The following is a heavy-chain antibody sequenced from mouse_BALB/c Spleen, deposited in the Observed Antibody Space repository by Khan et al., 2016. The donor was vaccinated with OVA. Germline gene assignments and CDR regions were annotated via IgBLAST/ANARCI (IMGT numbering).Heavy chain of an antibody. D-gene: IGHD2-10*01. CDR3: ARQPYYHYNIMDY. V-gene: IGHV2-6-1*01. Sequence: VQLQESGPGLAAPSQSLSITCTISGFSLTSYGVHWVRQPPGKGLEWLAVIWSDGSTNYNSTLKSRLTITKDNSQSQVFLKMSSLQTDDTAIYVCARQPYYHYNIMDYGGQGTSVTVSS. CDR1: GFSLTSYG. CDR2: IWSDGST. J-gene: IGHJ4*01.